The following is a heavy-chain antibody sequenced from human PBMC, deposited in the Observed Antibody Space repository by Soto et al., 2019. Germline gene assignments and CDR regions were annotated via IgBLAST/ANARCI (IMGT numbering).Heavy chain of an antibody. V-gene: IGHV4-34*01. J-gene: IGHJ4*01. CDR3: PRRRGYSDCGPISITYSVY. CDR1: GGSFSGYY. CDR2: INHIRST. D-gene: IGHD5-18*01. Sequence: PSETLSLTCAVYGGSFSGYYWTWIRQPPGKGLEWIGEINHIRSTNYHPSLNSPVTRSVDTSKNQFSLKLSSVTAADTAVHYCPRRRGYSDCGPISITYSVYWGQGTLVTVSS.